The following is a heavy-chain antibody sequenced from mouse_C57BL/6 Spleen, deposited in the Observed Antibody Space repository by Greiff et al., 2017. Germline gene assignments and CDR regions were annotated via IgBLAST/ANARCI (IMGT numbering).Heavy chain of an antibody. D-gene: IGHD2-5*01. V-gene: IGHV1-18*01. CDR2: INPNNGGT. CDR3: ARRDYSNFSFAY. CDR1: GYTFTDYN. J-gene: IGHJ3*01. Sequence: VQLKQSGPELVKPGASVKIPCKASGYTFTDYNMDWVKQSHGKSLEWIGDINPNNGGTIYNQKFKGKATLTVDKSSSTAYMELRSLTSEDTAVYYCARRDYSNFSFAYWGQGTLVTVSA.